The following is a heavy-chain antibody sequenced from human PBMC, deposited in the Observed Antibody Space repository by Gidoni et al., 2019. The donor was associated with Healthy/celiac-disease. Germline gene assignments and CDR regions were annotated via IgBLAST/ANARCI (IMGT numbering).Heavy chain of an antibody. CDR3: ARDYDSSGYYKRVGYFDL. V-gene: IGHV4-4*07. D-gene: IGHD3-22*01. CDR1: GGSISSYY. J-gene: IGHJ2*01. Sequence: QVQLQESGPGLVKPSETLSLTCTVSGGSISSYYWSWIRQPAGKGLEWIGRIYTSGSTNYNPSLKSRVTMSVDTSKNQFSLKLSSVTAADTAVYYCARDYDSSGYYKRVGYFDLWGRGTLVTVSS. CDR2: IYTSGST.